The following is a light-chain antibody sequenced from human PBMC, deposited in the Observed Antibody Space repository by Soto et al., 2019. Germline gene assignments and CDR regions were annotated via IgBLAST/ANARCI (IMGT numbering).Light chain of an antibody. CDR1: SSDVGGYNY. CDR2: EVS. Sequence: QSALTQPASVSGSPGQSITISCTGTSSDVGGYNYVSWYQQHPGKAPKLLIYEVSNRPSGVSHRFSGSKSGNTASLTISGLQAEDEADYFCCSYTASDIWVFGGGTKVTVL. J-gene: IGLJ3*02. CDR3: CSYTASDIWV. V-gene: IGLV2-14*01.